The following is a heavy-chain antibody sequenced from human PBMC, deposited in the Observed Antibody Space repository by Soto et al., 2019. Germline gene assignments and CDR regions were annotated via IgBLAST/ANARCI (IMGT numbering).Heavy chain of an antibody. Sequence: GGPLRLSCAASGFTFSSYAMSWVRQAPGKGLEWVSAISGSGGSTYYADSVKGRFTISRDNSKNTLYLQMNSLRAEDTAVYYCAKSEVLRFLEWLLYWGKGTTVTVSS. CDR2: ISGSGGST. CDR3: AKSEVLRFLEWLLY. J-gene: IGHJ6*04. V-gene: IGHV3-23*01. CDR1: GFTFSSYA. D-gene: IGHD3-3*01.